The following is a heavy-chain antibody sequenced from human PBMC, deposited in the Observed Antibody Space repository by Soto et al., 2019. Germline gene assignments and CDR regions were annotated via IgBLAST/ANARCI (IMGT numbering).Heavy chain of an antibody. CDR1: GYTFTAYY. CDR2: INPNGGGT. V-gene: IGHV1-2*02. CDR3: ARAVHTLIQGVRFRVDQ. Sequence: QVQLVQSGAEMKKPGASVKVSCEASGYTFTAYYIHWVRQAPGQGLEWMGWINPNGGGTKYAQKFQGRVTMTRDTSINTAYMELTRLTSDDTAVYYCARAVHTLIQGVRFRVDQWGQGTLVNVSS. D-gene: IGHD3-10*01. J-gene: IGHJ4*02.